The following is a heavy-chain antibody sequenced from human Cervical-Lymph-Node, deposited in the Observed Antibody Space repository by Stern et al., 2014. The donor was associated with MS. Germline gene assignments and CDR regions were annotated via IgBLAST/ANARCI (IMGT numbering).Heavy chain of an antibody. D-gene: IGHD4-17*01. J-gene: IGHJ4*02. V-gene: IGHV3-33*01. CDR2: ILYDGSNK. CDR1: GFTLSGYG. CDR3: ARWMTTPSPSLGY. Sequence: VQLVQSGGGVVQPGRSLRLSCAASGFTLSGYGMHWVRQAPGKGLEWVAVILYDGSNKYYAESVKVRFTISRDNSKNTLYLQMNSLRAEDTAVYYCARWMTTPSPSLGYWGQGTLVTVSS.